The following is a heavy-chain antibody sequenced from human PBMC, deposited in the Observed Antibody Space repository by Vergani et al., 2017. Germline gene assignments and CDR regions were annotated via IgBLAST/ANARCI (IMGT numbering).Heavy chain of an antibody. Sequence: VQLVESGGGLVKPGGSLRLSCAASGFTFSSYGMHWVRQAPGKGLEWVAFIGSSGPYINYADSVKGRFIISRDNTNNSLFLQLRSLRAEDAAVYYCARDCTSGGCPDNYGMDVWGQGATVTVSS. CDR2: IGSSGPYI. V-gene: IGHV3-21*06. CDR1: GFTFSSYG. CDR3: ARDCTSGGCPDNYGMDV. D-gene: IGHD2-8*01. J-gene: IGHJ6*02.